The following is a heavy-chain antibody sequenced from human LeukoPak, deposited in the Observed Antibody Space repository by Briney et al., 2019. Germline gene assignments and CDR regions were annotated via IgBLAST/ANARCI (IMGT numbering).Heavy chain of an antibody. CDR1: EFTFSSYW. CDR3: ARVRLTRGVTN. J-gene: IGHJ4*02. D-gene: IGHD3-10*01. Sequence: GGSLRLSCAAPEFTFSSYWISWVRQAPGKGLDWVANIKQDGSEKYYVDSVKGRFTISRDNAKNSLYLQMNSLRAEDTAVYYCARVRLTRGVTNWGQGTLVTVSS. V-gene: IGHV3-7*01. CDR2: IKQDGSEK.